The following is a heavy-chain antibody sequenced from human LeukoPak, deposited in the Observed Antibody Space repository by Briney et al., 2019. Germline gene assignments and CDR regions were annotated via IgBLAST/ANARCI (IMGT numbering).Heavy chain of an antibody. V-gene: IGHV4-59*08. D-gene: IGHD3-3*01. J-gene: IGHJ2*01. CDR3: ARAILTASGYVWYFDL. CDR1: GGSISSYY. CDR2: IDYSGST. Sequence: PSETLSLTCTVSGGSISSYYWSWIRQPPGKGLEWIGYIDYSGSTNYNTSLKSRVTISVDTSKNQFTLNLRSVTAADTAVYYCARAILTASGYVWYFDLWGRGTLVTVSS.